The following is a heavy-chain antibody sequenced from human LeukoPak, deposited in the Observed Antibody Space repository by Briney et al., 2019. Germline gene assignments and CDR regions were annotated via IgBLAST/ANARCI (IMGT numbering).Heavy chain of an antibody. D-gene: IGHD6-13*01. Sequence: PGGSLRLSCAASGFTVSSNYMSWVRQAPGKGLEWVSVIYSGGSTYYADSVKGRFTISRDNSKNTLYLQMNSLRAEDTAVYYCATTLPGIAAAGPSYYYYYGMGVWGQGTTVTVSS. J-gene: IGHJ6*02. CDR2: IYSGGST. V-gene: IGHV3-53*01. CDR1: GFTVSSNY. CDR3: ATTLPGIAAAGPSYYYYYGMGV.